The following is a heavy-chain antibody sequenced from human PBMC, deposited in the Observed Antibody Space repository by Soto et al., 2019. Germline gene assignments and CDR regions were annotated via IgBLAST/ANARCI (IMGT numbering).Heavy chain of an antibody. Sequence: QVQLVQSGAEVKKPGSSVKVSCKASGGTFSSYTISWVRQAPGQGLEWMGRIIPILGIANYAQKFQGRVTITADKSTSTAYMELSSLRSEDTAVYYCARDQGRSEVRGVIITPGLGNWFDPWGQGTLVTVSS. D-gene: IGHD3-10*01. J-gene: IGHJ5*02. CDR1: GGTFSSYT. V-gene: IGHV1-69*08. CDR3: ARDQGRSEVRGVIITPGLGNWFDP. CDR2: IIPILGIA.